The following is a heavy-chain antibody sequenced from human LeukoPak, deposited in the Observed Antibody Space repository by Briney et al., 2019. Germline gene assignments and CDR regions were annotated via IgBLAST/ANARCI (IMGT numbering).Heavy chain of an antibody. J-gene: IGHJ4*02. Sequence: GGSLRLSCAVSGFTFSSYSMNWVRQAPGKGLEWVSSISSGSSYIYYADSVKGRFTISRDNSKNTLYLQMISLRADDTAIYYCAPQYCGGDCPSQFDYWGQGTLVTVSS. CDR3: APQYCGGDCPSQFDY. CDR1: GFTFSSYS. CDR2: ISSGSSYI. D-gene: IGHD2-21*02. V-gene: IGHV3-21*04.